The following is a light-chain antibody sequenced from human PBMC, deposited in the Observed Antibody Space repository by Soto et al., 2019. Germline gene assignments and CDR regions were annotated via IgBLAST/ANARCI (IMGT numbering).Light chain of an antibody. V-gene: IGLV2-14*01. J-gene: IGLJ1*01. CDR3: SSYTSSSTPYV. CDR1: TSAVVGYNY. Sequence: QRSLTLPASVSGPPGQSTTISCTGTTSAVVGYNYVSWYQQHPGKAPKFMIYEVSNRPSGVSNRFSGSKYGNTASLTISGLQAEDEADYYCSSYTSSSTPYVFGTGTKVTVL. CDR2: EVS.